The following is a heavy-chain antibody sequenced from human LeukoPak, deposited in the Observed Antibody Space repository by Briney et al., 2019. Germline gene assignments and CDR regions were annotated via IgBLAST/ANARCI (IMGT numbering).Heavy chain of an antibody. CDR2: IFTGGTT. CDR1: GFTVSSNY. V-gene: IGHV3-53*01. J-gene: IGHJ4*02. CDR3: ARGDGYNFFDC. Sequence: GGSLRLSCAASGFTVSSNYMSWVRQAPGKGLEWVSVIFTGGTTYYADSVKGRFTISRDNSKNTLSLQMNSLRAEDTALYYCARGDGYNFFDCWGQGTLVTVSS. D-gene: IGHD5-24*01.